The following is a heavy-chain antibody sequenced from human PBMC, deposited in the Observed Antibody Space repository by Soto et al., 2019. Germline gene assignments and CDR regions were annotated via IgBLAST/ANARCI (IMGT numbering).Heavy chain of an antibody. V-gene: IGHV1-2*02. Sequence: ASVKVSCKASGYTFTGYCMHWVRQAPGQGLEWMGWINPNSGGTNYAQKFQGRVTMTRDTSISTAYMELSRLRSDDTAVYYCARAGGSSSAYHYYGMDVWGQGTTVTVSS. CDR1: GYTFTGYC. CDR3: ARAGGSSSAYHYYGMDV. J-gene: IGHJ6*02. CDR2: INPNSGGT. D-gene: IGHD6-6*01.